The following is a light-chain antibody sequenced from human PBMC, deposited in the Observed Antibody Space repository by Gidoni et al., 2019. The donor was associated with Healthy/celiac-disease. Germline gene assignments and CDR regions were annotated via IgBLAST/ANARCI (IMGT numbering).Light chain of an antibody. CDR1: QSVSSSY. J-gene: IGKJ4*01. V-gene: IGKV3-20*01. CDR3: QQYGSSSLT. Sequence: EIVLTQSPGTLSLSPGERATLSCRASQSVSSSYLAWYQQKPGQAPRLLIYGASSRATGIPDRSSGSGSGTDFTLTISSLEPEDFAVYYCQQYGSSSLTFGGGTKVEIK. CDR2: GAS.